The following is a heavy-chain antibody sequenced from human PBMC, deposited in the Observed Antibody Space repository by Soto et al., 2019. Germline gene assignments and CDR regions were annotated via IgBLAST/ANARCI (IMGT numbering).Heavy chain of an antibody. CDR3: ARDIPNWNYVLGMDV. J-gene: IGHJ6*02. Sequence: QVQLVESGGGVVQPGRSLRLSCAASGFTFSSYGMHWVRQAPGKGLEWVAVIWYDGSNKYYADSVKGRFTISRDNSKNTLYLQMNSLRAEDTAVYYCARDIPNWNYVLGMDVWGQGTTVTVSS. D-gene: IGHD1-7*01. CDR2: IWYDGSNK. CDR1: GFTFSSYG. V-gene: IGHV3-33*01.